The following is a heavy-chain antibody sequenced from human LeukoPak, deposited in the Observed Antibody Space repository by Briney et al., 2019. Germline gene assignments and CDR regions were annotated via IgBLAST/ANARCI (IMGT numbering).Heavy chain of an antibody. CDR1: GGSISSYY. V-gene: IGHV4-4*07. CDR3: ARVHIASGSGSYYNDAFGI. J-gene: IGHJ3*02. Sequence: SETLSLTCTVSGGSISSYYWSWTRQPAGKGLEWIGRIYTSGSTNYNPSLKSRVTMSVDTSKNQFSLKLSSVTAADTAVYYCARVHIASGSGSYYNDAFGIWGQGTMVTVSS. CDR2: IYTSGST. D-gene: IGHD3-10*01.